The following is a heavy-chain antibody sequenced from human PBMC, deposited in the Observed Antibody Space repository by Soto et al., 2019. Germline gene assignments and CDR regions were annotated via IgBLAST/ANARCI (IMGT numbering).Heavy chain of an antibody. CDR2: TYYNGDT. CDR3: ARVPGYSDGWRTFGF. V-gene: IGHV4-61*08. CDR1: DDSFSGADYY. J-gene: IGHJ4*02. D-gene: IGHD5-18*01. Sequence: SETLSLTCTVSDDSFSGADYYWSWIRQPPGKGPEWIGYTYYNGDTKYNPALKSRVTMSVDTSKNQFSLRLSSVTAADTAVYFCARVPGYSDGWRTFGFWGRGILVTVSS.